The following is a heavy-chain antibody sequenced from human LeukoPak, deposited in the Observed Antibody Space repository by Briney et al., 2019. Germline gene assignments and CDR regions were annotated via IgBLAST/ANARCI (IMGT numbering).Heavy chain of an antibody. D-gene: IGHD6-13*01. V-gene: IGHV3-23*01. Sequence: GGSLRLSCTASGFTFGDYAMSWLRQAPGKGLEWVSAISGSGGSTYYADSVKGRFTISRDNSKNTLYLQMNSLRAEDTAVYYYAKDGSSWSEYNWFDPWGQGTLVTVSS. CDR3: AKDGSSWSEYNWFDP. J-gene: IGHJ5*02. CDR1: GFTFGDYA. CDR2: ISGSGGST.